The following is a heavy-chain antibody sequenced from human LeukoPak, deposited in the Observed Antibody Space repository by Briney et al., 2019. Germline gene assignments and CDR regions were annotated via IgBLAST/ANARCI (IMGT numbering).Heavy chain of an antibody. CDR3: ARGSRVGATDYYYYYMDV. V-gene: IGHV4-34*01. CDR1: GGSFSGYY. Sequence: SETLSLTCAVYGGSFSGYYWSWIRQPPGKGLEWIGEINHSGSTDYNPSLKSRVTISVDTSKNQFSLKLSSVTAADTAVYYCARGSRVGATDYYYYYMDVWGKGTTVTVSS. CDR2: INHSGST. J-gene: IGHJ6*03. D-gene: IGHD1-26*01.